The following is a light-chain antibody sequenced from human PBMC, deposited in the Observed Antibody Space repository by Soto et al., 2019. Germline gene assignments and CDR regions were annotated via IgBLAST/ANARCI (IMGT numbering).Light chain of an antibody. CDR2: GAS. CDR3: QQYGSSGT. CDR1: QSVSNNY. J-gene: IGKJ1*01. V-gene: IGKV3-20*01. Sequence: EIVLTQSPGTLSLSPGERATLSCRASQSVSNNYLAWYQQKPGQAPRLLIYGASNRATGIPDRFIGSGSGTYFTLTISRLEPEDSAVYYCQQYGSSGTFGQGTKVDIK.